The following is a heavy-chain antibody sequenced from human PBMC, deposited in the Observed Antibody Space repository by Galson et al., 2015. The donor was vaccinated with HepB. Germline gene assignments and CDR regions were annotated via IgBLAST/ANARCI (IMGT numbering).Heavy chain of an antibody. CDR2: ISGSGGSK. Sequence: SLRLSCAASGFTFSSYAMSWVRQAPGKGLEWVSAISGSGGSKYYADSVKGRFTISRDNSKNTLYLQMNSLRAENTAVYYCAKEDIALVPASTASSGMAVWGQGTPVTASS. CDR1: GFTFSSYA. V-gene: IGHV3-23*01. CDR3: AKEDIALVPASTASSGMAV. J-gene: IGHJ6*02. D-gene: IGHD2-2*01.